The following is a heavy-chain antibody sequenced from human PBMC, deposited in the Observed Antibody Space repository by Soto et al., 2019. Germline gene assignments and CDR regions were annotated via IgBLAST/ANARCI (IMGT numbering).Heavy chain of an antibody. D-gene: IGHD1-7*01. CDR2: IYYSGST. Sequence: PSETLSLTCTASGVSISIVGYYWNWVRQHPGKGLEWIGYIYYSGSTYYKPSLNSRLTISLDTSKNQFSLKLTSVTAADTAVYYCARDPNWHYSHGMDVWGQGTTVTVSS. CDR1: GVSISIVGYY. V-gene: IGHV4-31*03. CDR3: ARDPNWHYSHGMDV. J-gene: IGHJ6*02.